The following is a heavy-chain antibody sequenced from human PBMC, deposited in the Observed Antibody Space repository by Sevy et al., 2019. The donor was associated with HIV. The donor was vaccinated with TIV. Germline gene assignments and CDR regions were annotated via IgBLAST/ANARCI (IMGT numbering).Heavy chain of an antibody. J-gene: IGHJ6*03. CDR1: GFTFSSYS. CDR3: ARDQRFLEWLSHYYYYYMDV. D-gene: IGHD3-3*01. CDR2: ISSSSSYI. V-gene: IGHV3-21*01. Sequence: GGSLRLSCAASGFTFSSYSMNWVRQAPGKGLEWVSSISSSSSYIYYADSVKGRFTISRDNAKNSLYLQMNSLRAEDTAVYYCARDQRFLEWLSHYYYYYMDVWGKGTTVIVSS.